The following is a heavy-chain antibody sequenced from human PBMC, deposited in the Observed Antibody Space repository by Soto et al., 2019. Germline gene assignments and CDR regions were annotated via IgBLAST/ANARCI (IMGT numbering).Heavy chain of an antibody. J-gene: IGHJ4*02. CDR1: GFTFSSYG. CDR2: IWYDGSNK. CDR3: ARGSDLYYYDSSGSAPLPN. V-gene: IGHV3-33*01. D-gene: IGHD3-22*01. Sequence: GGSLRLSCAASGFTFSSYGMHWVRQAPGKGLEWVAVIWYDGSNKYYADSVKGRFTISRDNSKNTLYLQMNSLRAEDTAVYYCARGSDLYYYDSSGSAPLPNWGQGTLVTVS.